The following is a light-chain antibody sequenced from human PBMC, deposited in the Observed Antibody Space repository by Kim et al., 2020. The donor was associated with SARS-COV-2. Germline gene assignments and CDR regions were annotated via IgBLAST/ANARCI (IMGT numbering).Light chain of an antibody. J-gene: IGKJ1*01. CDR3: QQYNIWRT. CDR2: GAS. Sequence: LSVSPGEKATLSCRASQIVSKLAWYQQRPGQAPRLLIYGASTRATGIPARFSGSGSGTEFTLTISSLQSEDFAVYYCQQYNIWRTFGQGTKVDIK. CDR1: QIVSK. V-gene: IGKV3-15*01.